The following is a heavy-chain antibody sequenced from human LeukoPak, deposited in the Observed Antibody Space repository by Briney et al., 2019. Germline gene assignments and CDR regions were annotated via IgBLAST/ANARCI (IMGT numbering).Heavy chain of an antibody. CDR3: ARIRDGYNDAYDI. Sequence: ASVKVSCKASGYTFTNYYIHWVRQAPGQGLEWMGVINPGGDNTNYAQNFQGRVTMTRDTSASTVYMELSSLRSEDTAIYYCARIRDGYNDAYDIWGQGTVVTVPS. J-gene: IGHJ3*02. V-gene: IGHV1-46*01. D-gene: IGHD5-24*01. CDR2: INPGGDNT. CDR1: GYTFTNYY.